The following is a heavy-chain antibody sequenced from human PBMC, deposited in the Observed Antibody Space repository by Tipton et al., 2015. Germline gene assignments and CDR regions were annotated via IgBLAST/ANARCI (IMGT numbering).Heavy chain of an antibody. V-gene: IGHV4-59*01. CDR1: SDSITKYY. CDR3: ACQDYDSLTRDYQTVDY. J-gene: IGHJ4*02. D-gene: IGHD3-9*01. Sequence: LRLSCSVSSDSITKYYWSWLRQPPGKELEWIGYIQFSGSTNYNPSLKSRVTISLDTSTTQFSLKMTSVTTTDTAVYYCACQDYDSLTRDYQTVDYWGQGTPVTVSS. CDR2: IQFSGST.